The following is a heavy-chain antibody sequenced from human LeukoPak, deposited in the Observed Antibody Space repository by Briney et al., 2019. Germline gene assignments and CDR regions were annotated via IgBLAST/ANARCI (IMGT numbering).Heavy chain of an antibody. Sequence: ASVKVSCKASGYTFTNYYIHWVRQAPGQGLEWMGLINPGGDNTNYAQNFQGRVTMTRDTSASTVYMELSSLRSEDTAVYYCARVVVVVDAFDIWGQGTMVTVSS. CDR1: GYTFTNYY. CDR2: INPGGDNT. CDR3: ARVVVVVDAFDI. D-gene: IGHD3-22*01. V-gene: IGHV1-46*01. J-gene: IGHJ3*02.